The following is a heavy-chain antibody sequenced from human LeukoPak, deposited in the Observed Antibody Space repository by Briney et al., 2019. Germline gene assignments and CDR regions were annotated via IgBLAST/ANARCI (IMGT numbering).Heavy chain of an antibody. V-gene: IGHV3-7*01. Sequence: QSGGSLRLSCAASGFTFSSHWMKWVRQAPGKGLEWVANIKQDGSEKYYVDSVKGRFTISRDNAKNSLYLQMNSLRAEDTAVYYCARSIKRGVFDIWGQGTMVTVSS. CDR1: GFTFSSHW. CDR2: IKQDGSEK. CDR3: ARSIKRGVFDI. J-gene: IGHJ3*02.